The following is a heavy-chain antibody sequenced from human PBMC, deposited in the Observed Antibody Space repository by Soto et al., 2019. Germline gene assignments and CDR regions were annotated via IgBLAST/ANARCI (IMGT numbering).Heavy chain of an antibody. J-gene: IGHJ4*02. V-gene: IGHV1-69*08. CDR1: GGTFSNDI. Sequence: SVKVSSKTSGGTFSNDIITWVRQAPGQGLEWMGRIIPLLDTTNYAQKFQGRVTITADKSTGTAYMELNSLRSEDTAGYYCAREPRLLIWFGELHDWGRGTLVTVSS. CDR2: IIPLLDTT. D-gene: IGHD3-10*01. CDR3: AREPRLLIWFGELHD.